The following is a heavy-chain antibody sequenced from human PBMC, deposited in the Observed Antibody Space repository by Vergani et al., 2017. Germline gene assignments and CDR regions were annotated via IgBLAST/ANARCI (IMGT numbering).Heavy chain of an antibody. CDR1: GFTFSDYY. J-gene: IGHJ3*02. Sequence: QVQLVESGGGLVKPGGSLSLSCAASGFTFSDYYMSWIRQAPGKGLEWVSYISSSGSTIYYADSVKGRFTISRDNAKNSLYLQMNSLRAEDTAVYYCYKPIVKTYYYDRRSDAFDIWGQGTMVTVSS. V-gene: IGHV3-11*01. CDR2: ISSSGSTI. CDR3: YKPIVKTYYYDRRSDAFDI. D-gene: IGHD3-22*01.